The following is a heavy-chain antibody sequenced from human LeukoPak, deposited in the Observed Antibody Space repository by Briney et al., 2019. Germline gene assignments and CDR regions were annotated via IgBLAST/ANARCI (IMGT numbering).Heavy chain of an antibody. CDR1: GGSFSGYY. J-gene: IGHJ4*02. CDR3: ARGPQYYYDSGNNNDY. D-gene: IGHD3-10*01. Sequence: PSETLSLTCAVYGGSFSGYYWSWIRQPPGKGLEWIGEINHSGSTNYNPSLKSRVTISVDTSKNQFSLKLSSVTAADTAVYYCARGPQYYYDSGNNNDYWGQGTLVIVSS. V-gene: IGHV4-34*01. CDR2: INHSGST.